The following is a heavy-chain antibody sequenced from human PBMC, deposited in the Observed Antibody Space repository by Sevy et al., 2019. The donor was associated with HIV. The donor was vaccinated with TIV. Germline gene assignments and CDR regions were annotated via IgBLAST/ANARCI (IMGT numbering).Heavy chain of an antibody. CDR2: ISYDGSNK. CDR1: GFTFSSYG. CDR3: AKEGGTTMVTQSLYYYYGMDV. Sequence: GGSLRLSCAASGFTFSSYGMHWVRQAPGKGLEWVAVISYDGSNKYYADSVKGRFTISRDNSKNTLYLLMNSLRAEDTAVYYCAKEGGTTMVTQSLYYYYGMDVWGQGTTVTVSS. V-gene: IGHV3-30*18. J-gene: IGHJ6*02. D-gene: IGHD3-10*01.